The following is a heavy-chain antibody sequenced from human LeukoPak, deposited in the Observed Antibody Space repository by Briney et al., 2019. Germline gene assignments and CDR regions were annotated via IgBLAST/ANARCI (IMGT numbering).Heavy chain of an antibody. CDR2: IYYSGST. V-gene: IGHV4-59*02. D-gene: IGHD6-25*01. J-gene: IGHJ4*02. CDR3: ARGRTMQRY. Sequence: SETLSLTCTVSGGSVSTNYWTWIRQPPGKGLEWIGNIYYSGSTNYNPSLKSRVTISVDTSKNQFSLNLSSVTAAGTAVYYCARGRTMQRYWGQGTLVTVSS. CDR1: GGSVSTNY.